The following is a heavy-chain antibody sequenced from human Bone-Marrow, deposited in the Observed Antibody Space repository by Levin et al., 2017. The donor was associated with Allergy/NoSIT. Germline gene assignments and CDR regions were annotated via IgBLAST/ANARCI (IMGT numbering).Heavy chain of an antibody. V-gene: IGHV3-53*01. CDR3: ARGWFGELLSH. CDR2: IYSGGST. CDR1: GFTVSSNY. D-gene: IGHD3-10*01. Sequence: TGGSLRLSCAASGFTVSSNYMSWVRQAPGKGPEWFSVIYSGGSTYYADSVKGRFTISRDNSKNTLYLQMNSLRAEDTAVYYCARGWFGELLSHWGQGTLVTVSS. J-gene: IGHJ4*02.